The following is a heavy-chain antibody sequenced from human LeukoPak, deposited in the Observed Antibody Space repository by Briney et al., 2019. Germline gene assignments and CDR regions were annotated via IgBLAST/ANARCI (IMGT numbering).Heavy chain of an antibody. D-gene: IGHD1-14*01. CDR1: GFTFSTYA. Sequence: QSGGSLRLSCAASGFTFSTYAMSWVRQAPGKGLEWVSAISGSGRKTYYADSVKGRFTISRDDSKNTLYLQMKSLRAEDTAVYYCAKVTGYPGSYWGQGTLVTVSS. V-gene: IGHV3-23*01. CDR2: ISGSGRKT. CDR3: AKVTGYPGSY. J-gene: IGHJ4*02.